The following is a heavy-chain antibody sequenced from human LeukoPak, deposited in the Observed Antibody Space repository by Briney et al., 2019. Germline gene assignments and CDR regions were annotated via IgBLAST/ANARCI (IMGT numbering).Heavy chain of an antibody. CDR2: IRFDGSSK. V-gene: IGHV3-30*02. CDR1: GLRFSNYG. CDR3: AKVRVDTAMVDAFDI. D-gene: IGHD5-18*01. Sequence: GGSLRLSCAASGLRFSNYGMHWVRQAPGKGLEWVAFIRFDGSSKYFADSVKGRLIISRDTFQNPLILQLNNLTVEDTAVYYCAKVRVDTAMVDAFDIWGQGTRVVVSS. J-gene: IGHJ3*02.